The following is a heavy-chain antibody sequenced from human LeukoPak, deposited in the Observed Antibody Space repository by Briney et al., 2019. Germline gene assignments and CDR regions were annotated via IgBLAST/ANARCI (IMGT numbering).Heavy chain of an antibody. CDR3: ARDSTYYYDSGSSGPHYFDN. CDR1: GFTFSNYA. D-gene: IGHD3-10*01. J-gene: IGHJ4*02. CDR2: ISSGGTYE. V-gene: IGHV3-30*01. Sequence: GGSLRLSCAASGFTFSNYAMHWVRQAPGKGLEWVSLISSGGTYEYYADSVKGRFTISRDNSKNTLYLQLNSLRAEDTAVYYCARDSTYYYDSGSSGPHYFDNWGRGTLVTVSS.